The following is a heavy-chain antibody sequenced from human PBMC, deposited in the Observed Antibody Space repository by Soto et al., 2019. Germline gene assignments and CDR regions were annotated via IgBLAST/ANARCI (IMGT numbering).Heavy chain of an antibody. J-gene: IGHJ6*02. V-gene: IGHV3-30*04. Sequence: QVQLVESGGGVVQPGRSLRLSCTASGFTFSSYAMHWVRQAPGKGLEWMAVISYDGRDKYCAESVKGRFIISRDNTKNTLYIHMKSLRVEDSAVFYCAREVGSSWYMGGAKHYYGMDVWGQGTTVTVSS. CDR1: GFTFSSYA. CDR3: AREVGSSWYMGGAKHYYGMDV. D-gene: IGHD6-13*01. CDR2: ISYDGRDK.